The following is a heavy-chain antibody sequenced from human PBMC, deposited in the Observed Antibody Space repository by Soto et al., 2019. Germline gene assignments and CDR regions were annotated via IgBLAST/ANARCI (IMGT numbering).Heavy chain of an antibody. Sequence: GASVKVSCKASGYTFTSYAMHWVRQAPGQRLEWMGWINAGNGNTKYSQKFQGRVTITRDTSASTAYMELSSLRSEDTAVYYCARELELLLFDWFDPWGQGTLVTVSS. CDR3: ARELELLLFDWFDP. D-gene: IGHD1-7*01. CDR2: INAGNGNT. J-gene: IGHJ5*02. V-gene: IGHV1-3*01. CDR1: GYTFTSYA.